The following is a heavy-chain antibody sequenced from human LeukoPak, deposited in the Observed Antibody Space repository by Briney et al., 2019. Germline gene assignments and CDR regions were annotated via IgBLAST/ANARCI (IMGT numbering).Heavy chain of an antibody. Sequence: KPGGSLRLSCTASGFKLIRYTMNWVRQAPGKGLEWVSSITSDSRFMEYADSVKGRFTISRDNPNNSVFLQINSLRAEDTAVYFCARDEPPIYDLLTGSPSYSGMDIWGQGTTVTVSS. J-gene: IGHJ6*02. CDR2: ITSDSRFM. CDR3: ARDEPPIYDLLTGSPSYSGMDI. CDR1: GFKLIRYT. V-gene: IGHV3-21*06. D-gene: IGHD3-9*01.